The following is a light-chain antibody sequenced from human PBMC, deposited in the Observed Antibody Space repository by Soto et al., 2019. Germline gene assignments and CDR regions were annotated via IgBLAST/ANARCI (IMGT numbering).Light chain of an antibody. V-gene: IGKV1-39*01. CDR3: QQSYSTPWT. CDR1: QSISRF. J-gene: IGKJ1*01. CDR2: AAS. Sequence: DRQMTQSPSSLSASVGGRVTITCRASQSISRFLNWYQQKPGKAPKLLIYAASSLQSGVPSRFSGSGSGTDFTLTISSLQPEDFATYFCQQSYSTPWTFGQGTKVGIK.